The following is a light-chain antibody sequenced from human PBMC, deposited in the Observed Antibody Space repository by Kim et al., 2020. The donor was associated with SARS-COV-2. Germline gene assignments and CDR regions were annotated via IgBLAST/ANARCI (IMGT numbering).Light chain of an antibody. CDR3: CQYYSSPPWT. CDR1: QSILYSSNNKNY. J-gene: IGKJ4*01. Sequence: DIVMTQSPDSLAVSLGERATINCKSSQSILYSSNNKNYVAWYQQKPGQPPKLLIYWASTRESGVPDRFSGSGSGTDFTLTISSLQAEDDVVDYYCQYYSSPPWTFGGGTKVDIK. V-gene: IGKV4-1*01. CDR2: WAS.